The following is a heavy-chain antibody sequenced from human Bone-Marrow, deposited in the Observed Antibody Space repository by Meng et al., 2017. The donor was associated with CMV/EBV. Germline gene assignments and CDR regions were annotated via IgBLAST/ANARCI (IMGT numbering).Heavy chain of an antibody. V-gene: IGHV4-34*01. CDR2: INHSGST. Sequence: SCAVYGGSFSGYYWSWIRQPPGKGLEWIGEINHSGSTNYNPSLKSRVTISVDTSKNQFSLKLSSVTAADTAVYYCARGPGAVDYWGQGTLVTVSS. D-gene: IGHD1-26*01. J-gene: IGHJ4*02. CDR3: ARGPGAVDY. CDR1: GGSFSGYY.